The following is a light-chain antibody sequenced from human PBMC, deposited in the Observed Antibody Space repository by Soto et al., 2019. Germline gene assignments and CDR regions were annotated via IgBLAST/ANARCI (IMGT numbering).Light chain of an antibody. CDR1: QSVLYSSNNKNY. CDR2: WAS. V-gene: IGKV4-1*01. Sequence: DXVMTQSPDSLAVSLGERATINCKPSQSVLYSSNNKNYLAWYQQKPGQPPKLLIYWASTRESGVPDRFSGSGSGTDFTLTISSLQAEDVAVYYCQQYYSTPLTFGPGTKVDIK. CDR3: QQYYSTPLT. J-gene: IGKJ3*01.